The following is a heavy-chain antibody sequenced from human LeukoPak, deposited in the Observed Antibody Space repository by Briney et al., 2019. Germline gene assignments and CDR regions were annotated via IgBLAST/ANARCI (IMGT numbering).Heavy chain of an antibody. CDR3: ARDQNYDYVWGSAGDAFDI. V-gene: IGHV1-18*01. CDR2: IIAYDSNT. CDR1: GYTFTRDG. D-gene: IGHD3-16*01. Sequence: GASVKAACKLSGYTFTRDGVSWVRQAPGQGLEWMGWIIAYDSNTNYAQKLQGRVTMTTDTSTSTAYMELRRLRSDDTAVYYCARDQNYDYVWGSAGDAFDIWGQGTMVTVSS. J-gene: IGHJ3*02.